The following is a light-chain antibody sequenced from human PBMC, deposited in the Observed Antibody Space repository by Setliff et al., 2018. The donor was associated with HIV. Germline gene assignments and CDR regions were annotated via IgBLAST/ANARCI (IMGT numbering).Light chain of an antibody. Sequence: GRASNIGANTVTWYQQFPGTAHQLLIYINDHRPSGVPHRFSASKSGTTASLAISGLQSEDEADYYCSTWDDNLNAKVFGSGTKVTVL. J-gene: IGLJ1*01. CDR3: STWDDNLNAKV. CDR2: IND. V-gene: IGLV1-44*01. CDR1: ASNIGANT.